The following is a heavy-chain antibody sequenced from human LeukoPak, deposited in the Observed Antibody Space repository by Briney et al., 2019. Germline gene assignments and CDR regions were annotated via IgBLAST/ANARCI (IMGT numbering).Heavy chain of an antibody. D-gene: IGHD2-2*01. V-gene: IGHV3-23*01. Sequence: PGGSPRLSCAASGITFSNYAMSWVRQAPGKGLEWVSAISGSGGSTYYADSVKGRFTISRDNSKNTLYLQMNSLRAEDTAVYYCATLGRYCSSTSCSWGQGTLVTVSS. CDR3: ATLGRYCSSTSCS. J-gene: IGHJ4*02. CDR1: GITFSNYA. CDR2: ISGSGGST.